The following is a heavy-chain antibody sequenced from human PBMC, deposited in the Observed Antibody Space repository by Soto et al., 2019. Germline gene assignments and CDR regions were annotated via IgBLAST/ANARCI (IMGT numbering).Heavy chain of an antibody. CDR2: IGTAGDP. V-gene: IGHV3-13*04. CDR3: ARGGQYYDFWSGYRTAYFDY. Sequence: VQLVESGGALVKPGGSLRLSCAASGFTSWDYDMSWIRQAPGKGLEWVSAIGTAGDPYYPGSVKGRFTISRENAKNSLYLQMNSLRAGDTAVYYCARGGQYYDFWSGYRTAYFDYWGQGTLVTVSS. J-gene: IGHJ4*02. CDR1: GFTSWDYD. D-gene: IGHD3-3*01.